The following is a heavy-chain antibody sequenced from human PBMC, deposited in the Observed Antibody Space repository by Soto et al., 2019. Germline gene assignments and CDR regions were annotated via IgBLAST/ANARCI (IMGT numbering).Heavy chain of an antibody. D-gene: IGHD3-10*01. V-gene: IGHV1-8*01. CDR3: ETRRSMVRGVNHMDV. J-gene: IGHJ6*02. Sequence: QVQLVQSGAEVKKPGASVNVSCKASGYTFTNYDINWVRQAPGQGLEWMGWMNPNTGNTGYGHKFQGRVTMTRDNSISTAFMELSSLRSEDTAVYYCETRRSMVRGVNHMDVWGRGTTVTVSS. CDR1: GYTFTNYD. CDR2: MNPNTGNT.